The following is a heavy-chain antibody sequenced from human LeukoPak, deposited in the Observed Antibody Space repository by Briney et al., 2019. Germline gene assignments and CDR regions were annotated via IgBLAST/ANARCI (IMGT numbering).Heavy chain of an antibody. V-gene: IGHV3-21*01. CDR3: ARDPSYYYDSSGISPGIFDY. J-gene: IGHJ4*02. D-gene: IGHD3-22*01. CDR1: GFTFSSYS. Sequence: GGSLRLSCAASGFTFSSYSMNWVRQAPGKGLEWVSSISSSSSYIYYADSVKGRFTISRDNAKNSLYLQMNSLRAEDTAVYYCARDPSYYYDSSGISPGIFDYWGQGTLVTVSS. CDR2: ISSSSSYI.